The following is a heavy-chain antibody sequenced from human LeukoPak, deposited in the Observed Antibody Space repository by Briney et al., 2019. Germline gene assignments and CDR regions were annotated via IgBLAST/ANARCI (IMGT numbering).Heavy chain of an antibody. CDR3: ARDNRLYYYDSSGYYYGEGGFDY. J-gene: IGHJ4*02. CDR1: GFTFSSYS. V-gene: IGHV3-48*01. D-gene: IGHD3-22*01. Sequence: QPGGSLRLSCAASGFTFSSYSMNWVRQAPGKGLEWVSYISSSSSTIYYADSVKGRFTISRDNSKNTLYLQMNSLRAEDTAVYYCARDNRLYYYDSSGYYYGEGGFDYWGQGTLVTVSS. CDR2: ISSSSSTI.